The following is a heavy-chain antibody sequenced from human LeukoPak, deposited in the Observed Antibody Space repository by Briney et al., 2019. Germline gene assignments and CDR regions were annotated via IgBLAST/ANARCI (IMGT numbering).Heavy chain of an antibody. CDR3: AKEFSSSWYYYFDY. D-gene: IGHD6-13*01. CDR2: ISGSGGTT. J-gene: IGHJ4*02. Sequence: GGSLRLSCAASEFTFSSYAMSWVRQAPGKGLEWVSAISGSGGTTYYTDSVKGRFTISGDNSKNTLYLQMNSLRAEDTAVYYCAKEFSSSWYYYFDYWGQGTLVTVSS. V-gene: IGHV3-23*01. CDR1: EFTFSSYA.